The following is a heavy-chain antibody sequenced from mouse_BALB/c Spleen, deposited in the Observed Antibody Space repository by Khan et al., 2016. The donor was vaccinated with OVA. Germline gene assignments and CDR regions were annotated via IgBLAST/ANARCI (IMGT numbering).Heavy chain of an antibody. J-gene: IGHJ3*01. CDR3: ARSYYYGSSTWIAY. CDR2: IDPSDSYT. CDR1: GYTFTSYW. Sequence: QVQLQQSGAELVKPGASVKLSCKASGYTFTSYWMHWVKQRPGQGLEWIGEIDPSDSYTNYNQNFKGKATLTVDKSSSTAYMLLSSLTSEDSAVYYCARSYYYGSSTWIAYWGQGTLVTVSA. D-gene: IGHD1-1*01. V-gene: IGHV1-69*02.